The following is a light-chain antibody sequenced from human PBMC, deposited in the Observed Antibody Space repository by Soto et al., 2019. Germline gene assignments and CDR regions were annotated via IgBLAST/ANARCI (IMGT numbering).Light chain of an antibody. V-gene: IGKV2-28*01. CDR1: QSLLHSNGYNY. CDR3: MQALHTWT. CDR2: LGS. J-gene: IGKJ1*01. Sequence: DFVMTQSPLSLPVTPGEPASISCRSSQSLLHSNGYNYLYWYLQKPGQSPQLLISLGSTRAHGVPDRFSGSGSGTDFTLKISRVEADDVGVFYCMQALHTWTFGQGTKVEIK.